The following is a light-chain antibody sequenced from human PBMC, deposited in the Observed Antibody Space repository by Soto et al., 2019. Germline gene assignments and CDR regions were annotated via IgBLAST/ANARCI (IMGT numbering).Light chain of an antibody. J-gene: IGLJ1*01. Sequence: QSVLTQPPSVSAAPGQKVTISCSGSSSNIGNNYVSWYQQLPGTAPKLLIYDNNKRPSGIPDRFSGSKSGTSATLGITGLQTGDEADYYCSAHTTSSLYVFGSGTKLTVL. V-gene: IGLV1-51*01. CDR2: DNN. CDR3: SAHTTSSLYV. CDR1: SSNIGNNY.